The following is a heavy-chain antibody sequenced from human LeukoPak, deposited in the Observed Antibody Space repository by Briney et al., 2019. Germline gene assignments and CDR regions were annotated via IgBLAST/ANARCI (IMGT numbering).Heavy chain of an antibody. V-gene: IGHV4-39*07. J-gene: IGHJ6*03. CDR2: IYYSGST. CDR3: ARVNSSPLLYYYYMDV. Sequence: SETLSLTCTVSGGSISSSSYYWGWIRQPPGKGLEWIGSIYYSGSTYYNPSLKSRVTISVDTSKNQFSLKLSSVTAADTAVYYCARVNSSPLLYYYYMDVWGKGTTVTISS. D-gene: IGHD6-13*01. CDR1: GGSISSSSYY.